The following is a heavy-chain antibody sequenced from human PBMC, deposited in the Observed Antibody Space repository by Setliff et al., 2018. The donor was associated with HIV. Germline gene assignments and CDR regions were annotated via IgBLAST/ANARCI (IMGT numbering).Heavy chain of an antibody. Sequence: GASVKVSCKASGDTLTKNSVSWLRHVPGQGLEWLGGFIPVFRTTKYYADSVKGRFTISRDVAKASLHLEMTHLRGEDTALYYCVSSKWDFYYMDVWGEGTTVTVSS. CDR2: FIPVFRTT. CDR3: VSSKWDFYYMDV. D-gene: IGHD1-26*01. J-gene: IGHJ6*03. CDR1: GDTLTKNS. V-gene: IGHV1-69*05.